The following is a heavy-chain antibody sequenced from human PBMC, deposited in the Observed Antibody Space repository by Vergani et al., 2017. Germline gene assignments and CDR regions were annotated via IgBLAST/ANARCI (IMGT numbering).Heavy chain of an antibody. CDR1: GFTFNSYA. Sequence: EVQLVESGGGLVKPGGSLRLSCAASGFTFNSYAMTWVRQAPGKGLEWVSGINNNGGSTYYADSVKGRFTISRDNTKNTLYLQMTDLRAEDTATDYCAKVFGSTSCPYGGGAFDVWGHGTMVTVSS. J-gene: IGHJ3*01. V-gene: IGHV3-23*04. CDR3: AKVFGSTSCPYGGGAFDV. CDR2: INNNGGST. D-gene: IGHD2-2*01.